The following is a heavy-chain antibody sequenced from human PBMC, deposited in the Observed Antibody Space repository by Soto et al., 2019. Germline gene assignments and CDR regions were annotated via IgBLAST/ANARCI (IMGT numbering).Heavy chain of an antibody. V-gene: IGHV2-5*02. CDR3: AHIVVAGLGYYFDY. D-gene: IGHD6-19*01. J-gene: IGHJ4*02. CDR2: IYWDDDK. Sequence: QITLKESGPTLVKPTQTLTLTCTFSGFSLSSTRMAVGWIRQPPGKALEWLALIYWDDDKRYSPFLKSRLTITNDTSKNQVVRTMSNMDPVDTARYYCAHIVVAGLGYYFDYWGQGTLVTVSS. CDR1: GFSLSSTRMA.